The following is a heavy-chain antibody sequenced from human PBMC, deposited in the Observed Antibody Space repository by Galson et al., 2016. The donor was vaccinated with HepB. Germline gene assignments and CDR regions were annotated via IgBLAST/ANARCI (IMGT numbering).Heavy chain of an antibody. CDR3: ASRHSGWYYFDY. V-gene: IGHV3-48*01. D-gene: IGHD6-19*01. J-gene: IGHJ4*02. CDR1: GFIFSVYN. Sequence: FLRLSCAASGFIFSVYNMNWARQAPGKGLEWIAWITSSSDTMYYADSVKGRFTISRDNAKNSLYLQMNSLRAEDTAVYYCASRHSGWYYFDYWGQGTLGTVSS. CDR2: ITSSSDTM.